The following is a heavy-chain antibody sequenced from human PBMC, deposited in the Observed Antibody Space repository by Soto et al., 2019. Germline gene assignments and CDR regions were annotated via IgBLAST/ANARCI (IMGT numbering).Heavy chain of an antibody. D-gene: IGHD3-16*01. J-gene: IGHJ5*02. CDR2: IYPSDSDT. CDR3: ARGGRRNWFDP. V-gene: IGHV5-51*01. CDR1: GYSFPSYW. Sequence: GESLKISCKASGYSFPSYWIGWVRQMPGKGLEWMGIIYPSDSDTRYNPSFEGHVTMSVDKSINTAYLQWSSLKASDSAVYYCARGGRRNWFDPWGQGTRVTVSS.